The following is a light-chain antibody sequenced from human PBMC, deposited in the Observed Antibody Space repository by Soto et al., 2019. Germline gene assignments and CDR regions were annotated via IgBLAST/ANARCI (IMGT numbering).Light chain of an antibody. CDR2: CAS. J-gene: IGKJ4*01. CDR3: QQYYSSTTS. Sequence: DIVMTQSPDSLAVSLGERATINCTSSQNVLYSSTHKNYLAWYQKNPGHDHKLLSSCASTRDSGFPDRFSGRGSGTDFNLTISSLQAEDVAVYYCQQYYSSTTSFGGGTEV. V-gene: IGKV4-1*01. CDR1: QNVLYSSTHKNY.